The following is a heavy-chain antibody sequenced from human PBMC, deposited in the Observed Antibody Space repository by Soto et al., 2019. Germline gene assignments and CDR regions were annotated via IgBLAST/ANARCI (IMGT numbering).Heavy chain of an antibody. CDR1: GFDFRSYG. J-gene: IGHJ4*02. V-gene: IGHV3-30*03. D-gene: IGHD2-21*02. CDR3: VTNLGTADPFPWGAPN. Sequence: QVELVESGGGVVRPGTSLRLSCAASGFDFRSYGMHWVRQAPGKGLEWVAVITYDGIKEYYADSVKGRFTISRDNSKKTLFLQMNNLRVEDTAIYYCVTNLGTADPFPWGAPNWGQGTLVSVSS. CDR2: ITYDGIKE.